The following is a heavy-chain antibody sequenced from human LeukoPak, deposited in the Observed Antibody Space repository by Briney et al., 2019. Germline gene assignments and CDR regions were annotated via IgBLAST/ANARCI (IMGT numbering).Heavy chain of an antibody. D-gene: IGHD6-19*01. CDR2: IYYSGST. J-gene: IGHJ4*02. Sequence: SETLSLTCTVSGGSISSYYWSWIRQPPGKGLEWIGYIYYSGSTNYNPSLKSRVTISVDTSKNQFSLKLSSVTAADTAVYYCARDSDSSGWYGPYFDYWGQGTLVTVSS. CDR3: ARDSDSSGWYGPYFDY. CDR1: GGSISSYY. V-gene: IGHV4-59*01.